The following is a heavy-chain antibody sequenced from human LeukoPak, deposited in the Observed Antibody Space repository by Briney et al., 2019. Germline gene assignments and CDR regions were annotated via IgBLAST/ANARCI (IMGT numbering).Heavy chain of an antibody. CDR3: ARGHTLGGYYKQKYYYYGMDV. J-gene: IGHJ6*02. D-gene: IGHD3-9*01. CDR2: ISHSGST. Sequence: SETLSLTCAVYGGSLSGNFWSWIRQPPGKGLEWIGEISHSGSTNYSPSLKSRLTISVDTSKNQFSLRLSSVTAADAAVYYCARGHTLGGYYKQKYYYYGMDVWGQGTTVTVSS. CDR1: GGSLSGNF. V-gene: IGHV4-34*01.